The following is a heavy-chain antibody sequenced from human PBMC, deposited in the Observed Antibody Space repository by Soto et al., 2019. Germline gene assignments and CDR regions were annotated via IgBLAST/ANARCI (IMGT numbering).Heavy chain of an antibody. CDR2: IGTAGDT. D-gene: IGHD3-22*01. CDR3: ARGGGRGYDSSGYYGS. Sequence: QPGGSLRLSCAASGFTFSSYDMHWVRQATGKGLEWVSAIGTAGDTYYPGSVKGRFTISRENAKNSLYLQMNSLRAGDTAVYYCARGGGRGYDSSGYYGSWGQGTLVTVSS. CDR1: GFTFSSYD. V-gene: IGHV3-13*01. J-gene: IGHJ5*02.